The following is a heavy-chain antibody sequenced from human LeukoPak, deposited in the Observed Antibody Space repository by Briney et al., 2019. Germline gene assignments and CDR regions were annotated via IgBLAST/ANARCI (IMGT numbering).Heavy chain of an antibody. Sequence: PSETLSLTCTVSGGSISSHYWTWIRQPPGKGLEWIGYIYNTGTTNYNPSLKSRVTISLDTSKNQSSLKLTYVTAADTAVYFCARDDYGVFDAFDVWGQGTVVTVSS. V-gene: IGHV4-59*08. CDR3: ARDDYGVFDAFDV. CDR1: GGSISSHY. J-gene: IGHJ3*01. D-gene: IGHD3-16*01. CDR2: IYNTGTT.